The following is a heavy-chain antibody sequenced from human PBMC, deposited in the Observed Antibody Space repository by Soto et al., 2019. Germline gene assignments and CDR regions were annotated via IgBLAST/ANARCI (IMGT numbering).Heavy chain of an antibody. CDR1: GFSLSTSGVG. V-gene: IGHV2-5*02. CDR2: IYWDDDK. J-gene: IGHJ6*03. D-gene: IGHD3-3*01. Sequence: SGPTLVNPTQTLTLTCTFSGFSLSTSGVGVGWIRQPPGKALEWLALIYWDDDKRYSPSLKSRLTITKDTSKNQVVLTMTNMDPVDTATYYCARAFGVVQRDYYYYYMDVWGKGTTVTVSS. CDR3: ARAFGVVQRDYYYYYMDV.